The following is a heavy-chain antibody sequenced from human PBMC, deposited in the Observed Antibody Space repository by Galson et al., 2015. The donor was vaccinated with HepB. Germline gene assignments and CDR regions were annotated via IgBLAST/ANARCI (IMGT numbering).Heavy chain of an antibody. CDR2: INRSGST. D-gene: IGHD3-10*01. Sequence: ETLSLTCAVYGGSFSGYFWSWIRQAPEKGLEWIGEINRSGSTNYNPSLKSRVTISADTSKNQFSLKLSSVTAADTAVYYCARGFGWFGYYYGMDVWGQGTTVTVSS. J-gene: IGHJ6*02. CDR1: GGSFSGYF. CDR3: ARGFGWFGYYYGMDV. V-gene: IGHV4-34*01.